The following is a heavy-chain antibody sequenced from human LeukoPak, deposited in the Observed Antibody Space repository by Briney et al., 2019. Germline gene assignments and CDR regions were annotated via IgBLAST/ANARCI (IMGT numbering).Heavy chain of an antibody. D-gene: IGHD3-22*01. J-gene: IGHJ6*02. CDR1: GGSISNYY. V-gene: IGHV4-59*08. CDR3: ARHYSDSSGYYNGPNYYGMDV. Sequence: PSETLSLTCTVSGGSISNYYWNWIRQPPGKGLEWIGYVYYSGSTNYNPSLKSRVTISIDTSRTQFSLKLSSVTAADTAVYYCARHYSDSSGYYNGPNYYGMDVWGQGTTVTVSS. CDR2: VYYSGST.